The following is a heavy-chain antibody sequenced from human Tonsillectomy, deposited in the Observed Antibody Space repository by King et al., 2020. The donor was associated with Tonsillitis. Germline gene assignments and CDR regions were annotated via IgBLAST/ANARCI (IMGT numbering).Heavy chain of an antibody. V-gene: IGHV3-21*01. J-gene: IGHJ4*02. Sequence: VQLVESGGGLVKPGGSLRLSCAASGFTFSGYSMNWVRQAPGKGLEWVSSISSASTYIYYADSVKGRFTISRDNTKNSLYLQMNSLRAEDTAVYYCARGRSRTGPPTLSDYWGQGTLVTVSS. CDR3: ARGRSRTGPPTLSDY. CDR2: ISSASTYI. CDR1: GFTFSGYS. D-gene: IGHD1-26*01.